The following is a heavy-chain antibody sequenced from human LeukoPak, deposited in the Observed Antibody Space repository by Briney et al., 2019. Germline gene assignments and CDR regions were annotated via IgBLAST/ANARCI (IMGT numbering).Heavy chain of an antibody. V-gene: IGHV3-7*03. J-gene: IGHJ4*02. CDR1: GITFSRFW. CDR2: INQDGSEK. CDR3: AKDRAYYYDSSGYYGY. D-gene: IGHD3-22*01. Sequence: GGSLRLSCAASGITFSRFWMSWVRQAPGKGLQWVANINQDGSEKHYVDSVKGRFTISRDNAENSLYLQMNSLRAEDTAVYYCAKDRAYYYDSSGYYGYWGQGTLVTVSS.